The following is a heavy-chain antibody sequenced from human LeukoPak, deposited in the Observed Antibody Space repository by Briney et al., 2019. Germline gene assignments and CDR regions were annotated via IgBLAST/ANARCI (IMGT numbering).Heavy chain of an antibody. CDR2: ISSSGSTK. Sequence: GGSLRLSCAASGFTFSDYYMSWIRQAPGKGLEWVSYISSSGSTKYYADSVKGRFTISRDNAKNSLYLQMNSLRAEDTAVYYCARDSRRAAAGTRAFDIWGQGTMVTVSS. D-gene: IGHD6-13*01. CDR1: GFTFSDYY. V-gene: IGHV3-11*01. CDR3: ARDSRRAAAGTRAFDI. J-gene: IGHJ3*02.